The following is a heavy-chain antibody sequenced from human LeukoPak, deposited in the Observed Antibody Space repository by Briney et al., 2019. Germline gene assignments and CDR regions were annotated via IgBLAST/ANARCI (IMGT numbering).Heavy chain of an antibody. J-gene: IGHJ4*02. CDR1: GYTLTELS. V-gene: IGHV1-24*01. Sequence: ASVKVSCKVSGYTLTELSMHWVRQAPGKGLEWMGGFDPEDGETIYAQKFQGRVTMTEDTSTDTAYMEPSSLRSEDTAVYYCATAPYYDILTGFVYWGQGTLVTVSS. CDR2: FDPEDGET. CDR3: ATAPYYDILTGFVY. D-gene: IGHD3-9*01.